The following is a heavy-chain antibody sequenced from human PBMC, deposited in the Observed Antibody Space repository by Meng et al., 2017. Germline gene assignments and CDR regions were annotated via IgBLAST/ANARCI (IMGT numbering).Heavy chain of an antibody. CDR1: GFTFSSYS. Sequence: ETLSLTCAASGFTFSSYSMNWVRQAPGKGLEWVSSISSSSSYIYYADSVKGRFTISRDNAKNTLYLQMNSLRAEDTAVYYCARDPAYYDSSGYYDYWGQGTLVTVSS. CDR3: ARDPAYYDSSGYYDY. J-gene: IGHJ4*02. CDR2: ISSSSSYI. V-gene: IGHV3-21*01. D-gene: IGHD3-22*01.